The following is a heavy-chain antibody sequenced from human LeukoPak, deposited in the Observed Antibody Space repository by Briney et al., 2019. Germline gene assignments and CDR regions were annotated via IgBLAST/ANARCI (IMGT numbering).Heavy chain of an antibody. V-gene: IGHV4-4*02. CDR1: GDSLNTNTW. CDR2: IFHSGST. Sequence: SETLSLTCAVSGDSLNTNTWWSWVRQPPGKGLEWTGEIFHSGSTNYHPSLESRLTISMDKSKNSFSLRLTPVTAADTAVYYCAREIFGARAFQYWGQGILVTVSS. D-gene: IGHD3-3*01. J-gene: IGHJ4*02. CDR3: AREIFGARAFQY.